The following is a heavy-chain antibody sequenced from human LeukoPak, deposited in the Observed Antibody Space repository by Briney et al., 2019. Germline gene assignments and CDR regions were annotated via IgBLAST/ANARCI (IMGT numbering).Heavy chain of an antibody. J-gene: IGHJ6*02. CDR3: ARSSQPAAIPDFLYYYYYYGMDV. CDR2: ISAYNGNT. D-gene: IGHD2-2*01. V-gene: IGHV1-18*01. CDR1: GYTFTSYG. Sequence: ASVKVSCKSSGYTFTSYGISWVRQPPGQGLEWMGLISAYNGNTNYAQKLQGRVTITADESTSTAYMELSSLRSEDTAVYYCARSSQPAAIPDFLYYYYYYGMDVWGQGTTVTVSS.